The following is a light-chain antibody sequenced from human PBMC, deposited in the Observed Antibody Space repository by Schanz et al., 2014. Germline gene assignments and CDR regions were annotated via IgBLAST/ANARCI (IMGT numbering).Light chain of an antibody. Sequence: DIQMTQSPATLSASVGDRVTITCRASQSISSWLAWYQQKPGKAPKVLIYDASSLDNGVPARFSGSGSGTEFTLTITSLQPDDFASYYCQQYNSYSATFGQGTKVEIK. CDR3: QQYNSYSAT. J-gene: IGKJ1*01. CDR1: QSISSW. CDR2: DAS. V-gene: IGKV1-5*01.